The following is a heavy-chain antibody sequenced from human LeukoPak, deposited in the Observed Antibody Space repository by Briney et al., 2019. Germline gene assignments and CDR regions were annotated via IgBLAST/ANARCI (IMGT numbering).Heavy chain of an antibody. J-gene: IGHJ4*02. V-gene: IGHV4-34*01. Sequence: PSETLSLTCAVYGGPLSPYYWSWIRQPPGKGLEWIGEINHSGSTNYNPSLKSRVTISVDTSKSQFSLRLSPVTAADTAVYYCARGGFYCGGDCYVDYWGQGTLVTVSS. D-gene: IGHD2-21*02. CDR2: INHSGST. CDR1: GGPLSPYY. CDR3: ARGGFYCGGDCYVDY.